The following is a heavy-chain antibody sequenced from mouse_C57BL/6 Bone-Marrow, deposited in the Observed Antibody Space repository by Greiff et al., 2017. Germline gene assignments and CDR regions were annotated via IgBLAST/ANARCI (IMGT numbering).Heavy chain of an antibody. Sequence: EVQLQQSGPELVKPGASVKISCKASGYSFTDYNMNWVKQSHGQSLEWIGVINPNNGTTSYNQKFKGKATLTVDKSSSTAYMQLNSLTSEDSAVYYCAIGYDYDCAMDYWGRGHGVTVS. V-gene: IGHV1-39*01. D-gene: IGHD2-4*01. CDR1: GYSFTDYN. CDR3: AIGYDYDCAMDY. CDR2: INPNNGTT. J-gene: IGHJ4*01.